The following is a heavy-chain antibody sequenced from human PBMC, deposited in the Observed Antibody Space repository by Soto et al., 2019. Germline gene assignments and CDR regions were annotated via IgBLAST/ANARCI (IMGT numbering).Heavy chain of an antibody. CDR3: AMVDVYVTPSPQDV. Sequence: QVQLVQSGAEVKNPGASVKVSCKASGYSFTRYGIGWARQAPGQGLEWMGWINAYNGNTNNAQNLQGRLTLTTDTSTTTPYMELRSLRSNDTAIYYCAMVDVYVTPSPQDVWGQGTTVTVSS. D-gene: IGHD3-16*01. V-gene: IGHV1-18*01. J-gene: IGHJ6*02. CDR2: INAYNGNT. CDR1: GYSFTRYG.